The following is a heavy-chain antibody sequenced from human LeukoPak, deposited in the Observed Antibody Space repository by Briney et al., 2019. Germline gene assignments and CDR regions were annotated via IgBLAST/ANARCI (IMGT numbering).Heavy chain of an antibody. CDR3: ARDQDYDSSGYLVGGFDY. J-gene: IGHJ4*02. CDR2: TIWNGGSL. CDR1: GFTFDDYA. D-gene: IGHD3-22*01. Sequence: GGSLRLSCAASGFTFDDYAMHWVRQAPGKGLEWVSGTIWNGGSLGYADSVKGRFTISRDNAKNSLYLQMNSLRAEDTAVYYCARDQDYDSSGYLVGGFDYWGQGTLVTVSS. V-gene: IGHV3-9*01.